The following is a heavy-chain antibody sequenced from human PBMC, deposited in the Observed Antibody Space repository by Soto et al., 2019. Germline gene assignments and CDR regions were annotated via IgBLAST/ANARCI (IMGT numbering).Heavy chain of an antibody. V-gene: IGHV4-31*03. CDR3: ARELRFGEDYYGMDV. CDR2: IYYSGST. CDR1: GGSISSGGYY. J-gene: IGHJ6*02. D-gene: IGHD3-10*01. Sequence: QVQLQESGPGLVKPSQTLSLTCTVSGGSISSGGYYWSWMRQHPGKGLEWIGYIYYSGSTYYNPSLKSRVTISVDTSKNQFSLKLSSVTAADTAVYYCARELRFGEDYYGMDVWGQGTTVTVSS.